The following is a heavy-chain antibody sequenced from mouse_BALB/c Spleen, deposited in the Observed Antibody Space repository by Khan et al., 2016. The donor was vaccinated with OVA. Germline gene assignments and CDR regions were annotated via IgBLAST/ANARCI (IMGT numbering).Heavy chain of an antibody. CDR3: ARGYFGNYEFVY. J-gene: IGHJ3*01. V-gene: IGHV1S132*01. CDR2: IFPGTGTT. CDR1: GYTFTSYW. D-gene: IGHD2-1*01. Sequence: VQLQESGAELVKPGASVKLSCKTSGYTFTSYWIQWVKQRPGQGLGWIGQIFPGTGTTYYNENFKGKATLTVDTSANTAYMQFSSLTSEDSAVYFCARGYFGNYEFVYWGHGTLVTVSP.